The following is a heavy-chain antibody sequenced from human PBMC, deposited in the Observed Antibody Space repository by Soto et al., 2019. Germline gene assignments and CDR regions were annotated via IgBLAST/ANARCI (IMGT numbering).Heavy chain of an antibody. D-gene: IGHD3-22*01. CDR2: IYYSGST. V-gene: IGHV4-30-4*01. CDR1: GASISSGDYY. Sequence: LALSCAVSGASISSGDYYWSWIRQPPGKGLEWIGYIYYSGSTYYNPSLKSRVTISVDTSKNQFSLKLSSVTAADTAVYYCDRVGYYDSSGYLFDYWGQGTLVTVSS. J-gene: IGHJ4*02. CDR3: DRVGYYDSSGYLFDY.